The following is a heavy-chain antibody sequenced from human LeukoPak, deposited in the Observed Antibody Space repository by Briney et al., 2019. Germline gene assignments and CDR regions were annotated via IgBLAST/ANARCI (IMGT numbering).Heavy chain of an antibody. J-gene: IGHJ4*02. CDR3: ARERNRLVDY. Sequence: SETLSLTCTVSGDSISRGGYFWSWIRRYPGKGLEWIGYSYGNSNYNPSLKNRVTVSVDTSRNQFSLKMTSVTAADTAVYYCARERNRLVDYWGQGTLVTVSS. CDR2: SYGNS. V-gene: IGHV4-31*03. D-gene: IGHD4-17*01. CDR1: GDSISRGGYF.